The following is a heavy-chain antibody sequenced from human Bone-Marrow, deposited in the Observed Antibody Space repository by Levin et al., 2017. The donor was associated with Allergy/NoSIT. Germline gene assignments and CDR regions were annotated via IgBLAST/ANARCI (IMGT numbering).Heavy chain of an antibody. J-gene: IGHJ6*04. CDR3: ARGVRADV. Sequence: GESLKISCAASGFTFSRFWMSWVRQAPGKGLEWVANIKEDGSEKRYVDSVKGRFTISRDNANNSVYLEMNSLRPEDTAVYYCARGVRADVWGRGTTVTVSS. CDR2: IKEDGSEK. CDR1: GFTFSRFW. V-gene: IGHV3-7*03. D-gene: IGHD3-10*01.